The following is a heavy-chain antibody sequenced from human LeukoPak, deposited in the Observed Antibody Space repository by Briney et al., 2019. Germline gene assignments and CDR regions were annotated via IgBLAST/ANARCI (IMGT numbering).Heavy chain of an antibody. Sequence: GGSLRLSCAASGFTFSSYAMSWVRQAPGKGLEWVSAISGSGGSTYYADSVRGRFAISRDNSENTLYLQMNSLRAEDTAVYYCAKGGGLVRVDTYNDYWGQGTLVTVSS. CDR3: AKGGGLVRVDTYNDY. CDR1: GFTFSSYA. D-gene: IGHD5-18*01. V-gene: IGHV3-23*01. J-gene: IGHJ4*02. CDR2: ISGSGGST.